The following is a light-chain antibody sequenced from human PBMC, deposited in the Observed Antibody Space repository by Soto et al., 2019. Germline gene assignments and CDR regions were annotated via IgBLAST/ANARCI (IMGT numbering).Light chain of an antibody. CDR2: DVS. CDR3: SSYTSSSTRV. J-gene: IGLJ1*01. Sequence: QSVLTQPASVSGSPGQSITISFPGTSSDVGGYNYVSWYQQHPGKAPKLMIYDVSNRPSRVSNRFSGSKSGNTASLSISGLQAEDEADYYCSSYTSSSTRVFGTGTKVTVL. CDR1: SSDVGGYNY. V-gene: IGLV2-14*01.